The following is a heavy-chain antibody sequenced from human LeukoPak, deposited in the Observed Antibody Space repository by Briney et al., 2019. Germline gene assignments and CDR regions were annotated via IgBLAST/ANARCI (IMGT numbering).Heavy chain of an antibody. D-gene: IGHD5-18*01. CDR2: INHSGST. CDR1: GGSFSGYY. CDR3: AREGRGYSYD. J-gene: IGHJ4*02. V-gene: IGHV4-34*01. Sequence: SETLSLTCAVYGGSFSGYYWSWIRQPPGKGLEWTGEINHSGSTNYNPSLKSRVTISVDTSKNQFSLKLSSVTAADTAVYYCAREGRGYSYDWGQGTLVTVSS.